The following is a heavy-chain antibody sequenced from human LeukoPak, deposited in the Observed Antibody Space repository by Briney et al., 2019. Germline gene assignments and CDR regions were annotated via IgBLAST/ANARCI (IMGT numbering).Heavy chain of an antibody. CDR1: GFTFDDYA. J-gene: IGHJ4*02. CDR2: ISWNSGSI. V-gene: IGHV3-9*01. CDR3: AKDRSGWDKTFDY. Sequence: GGSLRLSCGASGFTFDDYAMHWVRQAPGKGLEWVSGISWNSGSIAYADSVKGRFTISRDNAKNSLYLQMNSLRAEDTALYYCAKDRSGWDKTFDYWGQGTLVTVSS. D-gene: IGHD6-19*01.